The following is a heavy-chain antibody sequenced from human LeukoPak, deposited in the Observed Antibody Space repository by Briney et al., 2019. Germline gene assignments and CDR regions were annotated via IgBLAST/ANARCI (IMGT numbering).Heavy chain of an antibody. CDR3: ARGAMGAWNDH. V-gene: IGHV3-74*01. D-gene: IGHD1-1*01. J-gene: IGHJ5*02. CDR1: GFTFSSYW. CDR2: INSDGSST. Sequence: PGGSLRLSFAASGFTFSSYWMHWVRQAPGKGRVWVSRINSDGSSTSYADSVKGRFTISRDNAKNTLYLQMNSLRAEHTAVYYCARGAMGAWNDHWGQGTLVTVSS.